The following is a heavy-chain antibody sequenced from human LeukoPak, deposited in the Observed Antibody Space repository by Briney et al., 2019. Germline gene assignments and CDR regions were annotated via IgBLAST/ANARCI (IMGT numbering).Heavy chain of an antibody. J-gene: IGHJ3*02. CDR1: GGSISSYY. Sequence: PSETLSLTCTVSGGSISSYYWSWIRQPPGKGLEWIGYIYYSGSTNYNPSLKSRVTISVDTSKNQFSLKLSSVTAADTAVYYCVGTLTMDAFDIWGQGTMVTVSS. CDR2: IYYSGST. D-gene: IGHD4/OR15-4a*01. V-gene: IGHV4-59*12. CDR3: VGTLTMDAFDI.